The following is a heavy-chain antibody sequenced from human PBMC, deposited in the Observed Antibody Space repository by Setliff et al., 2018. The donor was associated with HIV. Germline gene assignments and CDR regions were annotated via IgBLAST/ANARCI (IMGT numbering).Heavy chain of an antibody. D-gene: IGHD5-12*01. CDR2: MYHTGST. CDR3: ARQPLYNGYDWRSYYFDY. Sequence: NPSETLSLTCAVSGYSISSGCYWGWIRQPPGKGLEWIGSMYHTGSTYYSPSLNSRFTISVDTSKNQFSLQMTSVTAADTAVYYCARQPLYNGYDWRSYYFDYWGQGSLVTVSS. V-gene: IGHV4-38-2*01. CDR1: GYSISSGCY. J-gene: IGHJ4*02.